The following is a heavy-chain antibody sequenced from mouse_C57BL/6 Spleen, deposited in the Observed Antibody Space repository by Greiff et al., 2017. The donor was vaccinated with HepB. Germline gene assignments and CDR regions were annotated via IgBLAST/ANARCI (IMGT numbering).Heavy chain of an antibody. D-gene: IGHD1-1*01. Sequence: QVQLQQPGAELVMPGASVKLSCKASGYTFTSYWMHWVKQRPGQGLEWIGEIDPSDSYTNYNQKFKGKSTWTVDKSSSTAYMQLSSLTSEDSAVYYCARAYYGSSYNWYFDVWGTGTTVTVSS. CDR3: ARAYYGSSYNWYFDV. CDR2: IDPSDSYT. CDR1: GYTFTSYW. V-gene: IGHV1-69*01. J-gene: IGHJ1*03.